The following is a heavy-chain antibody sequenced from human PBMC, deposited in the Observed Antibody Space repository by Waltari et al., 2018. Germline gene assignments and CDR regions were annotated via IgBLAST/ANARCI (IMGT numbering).Heavy chain of an antibody. CDR3: ARGHIAAAGSDAFDI. J-gene: IGHJ3*02. Sequence: EVQLVETGGGLIQPGGSLRLSCAASGFTVSSNYMSWVRQAPGKGLEWVSVIYSGGRTYYADSVKGLFTISRDKSKNTLYLQMNSLRADDTAVYYCARGHIAAAGSDAFDIWGQGTMVTVSS. D-gene: IGHD6-13*01. V-gene: IGHV3-53*02. CDR2: IYSGGRT. CDR1: GFTVSSNY.